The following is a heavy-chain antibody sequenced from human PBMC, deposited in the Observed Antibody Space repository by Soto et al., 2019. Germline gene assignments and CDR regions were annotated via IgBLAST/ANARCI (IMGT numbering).Heavy chain of an antibody. V-gene: IGHV3-15*01. J-gene: IGHJ4*02. CDR1: GFTFSNAW. CDR3: TTAPCSTSCYTADY. Sequence: GGSLRLSCAASGFTFSNAWMSWVRQAPGKGLEWVGRIKSKTDGGTTDYAAPVKGRFTISRDDSKNTLYLQMNSLKTEDTAVYYCTTAPCSTSCYTADYWGQGTLVTVS. CDR2: IKSKTDGGTT. D-gene: IGHD2-2*02.